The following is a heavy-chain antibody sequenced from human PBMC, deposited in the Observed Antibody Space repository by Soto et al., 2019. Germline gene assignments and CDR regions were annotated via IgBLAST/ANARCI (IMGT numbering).Heavy chain of an antibody. V-gene: IGHV4-34*01. D-gene: IGHD2-15*01. Sequence: PSETLSLTCAVYGGSFSGYYWSWIRQPPGKGLEWIGEINHSGSTNYNPSLKSRVTISVDTSKNQFSLKLSSVTAADTAVYYCARGRMARYCSGGSCFGFPFQHWGQGTLVTVSS. CDR3: ARGRMARYCSGGSCFGFPFQH. J-gene: IGHJ1*01. CDR2: INHSGST. CDR1: GGSFSGYY.